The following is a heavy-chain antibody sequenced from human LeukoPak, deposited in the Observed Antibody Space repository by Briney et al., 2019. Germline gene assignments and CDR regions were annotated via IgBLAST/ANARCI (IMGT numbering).Heavy chain of an antibody. J-gene: IGHJ4*02. CDR2: ISAGGGTT. CDR1: AFTFNNFA. CDR3: ARRDSSRSFDY. D-gene: IGHD6-6*01. Sequence: GSLRLSCAASAFTFNNFAMSWVRQAPWKGLEWVSGISAGGGTTIYVDSVKGRFTISRDNSKNTLYLQMNSLRAEDTAVYYCARRDSSRSFDYWGQGTLVTVSS. V-gene: IGHV3-23*01.